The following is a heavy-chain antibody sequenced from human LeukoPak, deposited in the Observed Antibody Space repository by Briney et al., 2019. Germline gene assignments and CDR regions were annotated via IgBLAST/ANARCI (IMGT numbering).Heavy chain of an antibody. CDR2: IKQDGSEK. CDR3: GRIAAAGIDC. V-gene: IGHV3-7*01. CDR1: GFTFSSYW. D-gene: IGHD6-13*01. J-gene: IGHJ4*02. Sequence: GGSLRLSCAASGFTFSSYWMSWVRQAPGKGLEWVAKIKQDGSEKYYVDSVKGRFTISRDNAKNSLYLQVNSLRAEDTAVYYCGRIAAAGIDCWGQGTLVTVSS.